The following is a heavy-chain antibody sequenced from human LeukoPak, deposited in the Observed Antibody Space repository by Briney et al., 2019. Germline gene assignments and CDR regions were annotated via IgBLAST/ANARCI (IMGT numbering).Heavy chain of an antibody. D-gene: IGHD1-20*01. V-gene: IGHV3-23*01. CDR1: GFTFTNYA. CDR3: GKSPYYNYQTLDY. Sequence: GGSLRLSCAASGFTFTNYAMTWVRQAPGKGLEWVSAISGSGDSTYYADSVKGRFTISRDNPKNTLYLQMNSLRADDTAVYYCGKSPYYNYQTLDYWGQGTLVTVSS. CDR2: ISGSGDST. J-gene: IGHJ4*02.